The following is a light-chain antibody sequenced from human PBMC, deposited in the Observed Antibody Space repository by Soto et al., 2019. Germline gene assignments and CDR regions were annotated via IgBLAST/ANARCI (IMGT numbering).Light chain of an antibody. CDR3: QQYRT. J-gene: IGKJ1*01. V-gene: IGKV3-20*01. CDR1: QSVSSN. CDR2: GAS. Sequence: EIVLTQSPGTLSVSPGERATLSCRASQSVSSNLAWYQQKPGQAPRLLIYGASSRATGIPDRFSGSGSGTDFTLTISRLEPEDFAVYYCQQYRTFGQGTKVDIK.